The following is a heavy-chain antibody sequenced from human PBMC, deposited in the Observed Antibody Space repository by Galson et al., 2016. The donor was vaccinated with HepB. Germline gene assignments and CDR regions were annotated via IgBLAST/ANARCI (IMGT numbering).Heavy chain of an antibody. CDR2: IYLVDDK. D-gene: IGHD2-2*01. J-gene: IGHJ4*02. CDR3: AHRPADFGVCSTSSCKADYFDY. Sequence: PALVKPTPTLTLTCTLSGFSLSTFGVGVGWIRQPPGRDLEWLALIYLVDDKRYNPSLKGRLTLPTDTSKNQVVLTMANVDPVDTATYYCAHRPADFGVCSTSSCKADYFDYWGQGTLVTVSS. V-gene: IGHV2-5*02. CDR1: GFSLSTFGVG.